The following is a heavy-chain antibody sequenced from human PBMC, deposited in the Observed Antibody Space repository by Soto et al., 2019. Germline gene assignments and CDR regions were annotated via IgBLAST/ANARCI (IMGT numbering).Heavy chain of an antibody. CDR2: ISYDGSNK. V-gene: IGHV3-30-3*01. J-gene: IGHJ4*02. CDR3: ARGGTYCSGGSCYLKSFDY. CDR1: GFTFSSYA. D-gene: IGHD2-15*01. Sequence: GGSLRLSCAASGFTFSSYAMHWVRQAPSKGLEWVAVISYDGSNKYYADSVKGRFTISRDNSKNTLYLQMNSLRAEDTAVYYCARGGTYCSGGSCYLKSFDYWGQGTLVTVSS.